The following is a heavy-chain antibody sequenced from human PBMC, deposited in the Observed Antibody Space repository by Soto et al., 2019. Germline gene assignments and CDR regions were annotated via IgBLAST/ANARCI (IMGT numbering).Heavy chain of an antibody. CDR3: AGSSTADRWFDP. D-gene: IGHD2-2*01. J-gene: IGHJ5*02. Sequence: SETLSLTCAVSGGSISSGGYSWSWIRQPPGKGLEWIGYIYHSGSTYYNPSLKSRVTISVDRSKNQFSLKLSSVTAADTAVYYCAGSSTADRWFDPWGQGTLV. CDR2: IYHSGST. CDR1: GGSISSGGYS. V-gene: IGHV4-30-2*01.